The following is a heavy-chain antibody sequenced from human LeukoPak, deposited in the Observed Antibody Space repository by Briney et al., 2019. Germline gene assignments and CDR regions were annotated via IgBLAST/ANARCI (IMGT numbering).Heavy chain of an antibody. J-gene: IGHJ4*02. Sequence: PGGSLRLSCAASGFTFSSYAMSWVRQAPGKGLEWVSAISGSGGSTYYADSVKGRLTISRDNSKNTLYLQMNSLRAEDTAVYYCARHYYESSGYYYELDYWGQGTLVTVSS. CDR1: GFTFSSYA. D-gene: IGHD3-22*01. V-gene: IGHV3-23*01. CDR3: ARHYYESSGYYYELDY. CDR2: ISGSGGST.